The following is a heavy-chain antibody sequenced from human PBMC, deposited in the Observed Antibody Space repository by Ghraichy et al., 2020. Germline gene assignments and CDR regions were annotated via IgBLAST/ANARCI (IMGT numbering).Heavy chain of an antibody. V-gene: IGHV3-30*18. CDR1: GFTFSSYG. CDR2: ISYDGSNK. CDR3: AKALDTASRDY. J-gene: IGHJ4*02. Sequence: GGSLRLSCAASGFTFSSYGMHWVRQAPGKGLEWVAVISYDGSNKYYADSVKGRFTISRDNSKNTLYLQMNSLRAEDTAVYYCAKALDTASRDYWGQGTLVTVSS. D-gene: IGHD5-18*01.